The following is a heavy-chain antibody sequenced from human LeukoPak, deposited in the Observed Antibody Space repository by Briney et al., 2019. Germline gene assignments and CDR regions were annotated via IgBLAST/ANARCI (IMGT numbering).Heavy chain of an antibody. CDR1: GFSLSSYL. J-gene: IGHJ6*03. CDR2: IKQDESER. CDR3: ARLSAYYYGSFFYYYMDV. Sequence: GGSLRLSCEGSGFSLSSYLMTWVRQSPRKGPEWVANIKQDESERHTAHSVKGRFTISRDNAKNSVYLHMNSLRAEDTALYYCARLSAYYYGSFFYYYMDVWGKGTTVTVSS. D-gene: IGHD3-10*01. V-gene: IGHV3-7*02.